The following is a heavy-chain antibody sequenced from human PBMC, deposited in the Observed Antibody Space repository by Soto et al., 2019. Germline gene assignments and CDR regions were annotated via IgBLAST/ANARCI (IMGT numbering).Heavy chain of an antibody. CDR3: ASGEYYYDSSGYPPLDY. CDR2: IIPIFGTA. D-gene: IGHD3-22*01. Sequence: VASVKVSCKASGGTFSSYAISWVRQAPGQGLEWMGGIIPIFGTANYAQKFQGRVTITADESTSTAYMELSSLRSEDTAVYYCASGEYYYDSSGYPPLDYWGQGTLVTVSS. J-gene: IGHJ4*02. CDR1: GGTFSSYA. V-gene: IGHV1-69*13.